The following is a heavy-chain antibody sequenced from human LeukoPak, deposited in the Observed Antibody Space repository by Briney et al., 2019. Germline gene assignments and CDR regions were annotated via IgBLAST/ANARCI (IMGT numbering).Heavy chain of an antibody. V-gene: IGHV4-34*01. CDR3: ARPTNFKGYCSGGSCLRDAFDI. J-gene: IGHJ3*02. CDR1: GGSFSGYY. Sequence: SETLSLTCAVYGGSFSGYYWSWIRQPPEKGLEWIGEINHSGSTNYNPSLKSRVTISVDTSKNQFSLKLSSVTAADTAVYYCARPTNFKGYCSGGSCLRDAFDIWGQGTMVTVSS. D-gene: IGHD2-15*01. CDR2: INHSGST.